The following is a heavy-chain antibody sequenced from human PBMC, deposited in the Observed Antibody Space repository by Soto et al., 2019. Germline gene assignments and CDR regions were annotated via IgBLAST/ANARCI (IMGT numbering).Heavy chain of an antibody. CDR3: AKEVPFQVALDY. J-gene: IGHJ4*02. CDR2: ISYDGSNK. V-gene: IGHV3-30*18. Sequence: GGSTRLSCAASVLTFSSYGMHWVRQAPGKGLEWVAVISYDGSNKYYADSVKGRFTISRDNSKNTLYLQMNSLRAEDTAVYYCAKEVPFQVALDYWGQGTLVTAPQ. CDR1: VLTFSSYG. D-gene: IGHD5-12*01.